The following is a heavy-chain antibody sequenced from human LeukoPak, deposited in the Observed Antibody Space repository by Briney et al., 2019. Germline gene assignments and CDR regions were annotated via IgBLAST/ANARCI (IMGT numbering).Heavy chain of an antibody. J-gene: IGHJ4*02. CDR1: GFTFSSYA. V-gene: IGHV3-30-3*01. D-gene: IGHD5-18*01. CDR2: ISNDGSNK. CDR3: APHTAVGRVFDY. Sequence: GGSLRLSCAASGFTFSSYAMHWVRQAPGKGLEWVAVISNDGSNKYYADSVKGRFTISRDNSKNTLYLQMNSLRAEDTAVYYCAPHTAVGRVFDYWGQGTLVTVSS.